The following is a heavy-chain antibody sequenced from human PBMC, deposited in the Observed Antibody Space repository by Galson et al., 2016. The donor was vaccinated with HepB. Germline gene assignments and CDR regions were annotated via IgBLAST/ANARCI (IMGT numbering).Heavy chain of an antibody. D-gene: IGHD5-12*01. CDR1: GFSFSTYE. Sequence: SLRLSCAASGFSFSTYEMNWIRQTPGKGLEWVSYISDSGRSTHYIDSVEGRYTISRDNAKNTPDLQMKSLRADDTAVYYCARKLRGSGYDYWGQGTLVTVSS. J-gene: IGHJ4*02. CDR3: ARKLRGSGYDY. CDR2: ISDSGRST. V-gene: IGHV3-48*03.